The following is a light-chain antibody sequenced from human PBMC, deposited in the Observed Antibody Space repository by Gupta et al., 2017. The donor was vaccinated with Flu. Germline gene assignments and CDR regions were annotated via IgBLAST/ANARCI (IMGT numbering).Light chain of an antibody. Sequence: DIQMTQSPSSVSASVGDTVTVPCRASQGISSWLAWYQQKPGKAPKLLIYAVSSLHSGVPSRFSGSGSGTDFTLTISSVKPEDFATYYCQQATSFPWTFGQGTKVEIK. CDR1: QGISSW. CDR3: QQATSFPWT. CDR2: AVS. J-gene: IGKJ1*01. V-gene: IGKV1-12*02.